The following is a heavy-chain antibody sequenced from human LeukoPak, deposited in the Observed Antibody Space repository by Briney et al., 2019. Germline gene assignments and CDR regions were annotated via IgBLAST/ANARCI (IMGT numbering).Heavy chain of an antibody. J-gene: IGHJ4*02. V-gene: IGHV4-59*01. CDR3: ARGSGGIVGATPFDY. D-gene: IGHD1-26*01. CDR2: IYFNKRT. Sequence: SETLSLTCSVSGASLTDFYWSWIRQPPGKGLEWIGYIYFNKRTNYSPSLKSRVTISVDTSKNQFSLKLSSVTAADTAVYYCARGSGGIVGATPFDYWGQGTLVTVSS. CDR1: GASLTDFY.